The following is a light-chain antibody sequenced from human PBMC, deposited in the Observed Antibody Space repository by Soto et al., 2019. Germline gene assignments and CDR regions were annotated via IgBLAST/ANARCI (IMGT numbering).Light chain of an antibody. CDR2: EGN. V-gene: IGLV1-40*01. Sequence: QSVLTQPPSVSGAPGQRVAISCTGSSSNIGSNYDVHWYQQHPGKVPKLILYEGNKRPSGVSNRFSGSKSGNTASLTISGLQPEDEADYHCCSYARAPTYVLLGGGTKVTVL. CDR1: SSNIGSNYD. J-gene: IGLJ2*01. CDR3: CSYARAPTYVL.